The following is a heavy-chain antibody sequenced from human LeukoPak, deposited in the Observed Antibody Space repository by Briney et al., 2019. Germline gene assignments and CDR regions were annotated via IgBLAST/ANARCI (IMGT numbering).Heavy chain of an antibody. Sequence: GGSLRLSCAASGFPLSSYSINWVRQSPGKGVEWVSYISSSGSAIYYVDSVKGRFTVSRDNAKNSLFLQMNSPRAEDTAVYYCVRVKGSYFDYWGQGALVTVSS. D-gene: IGHD2-15*01. CDR3: VRVKGSYFDY. V-gene: IGHV3-48*01. CDR1: GFPLSSYS. J-gene: IGHJ4*02. CDR2: ISSSGSAI.